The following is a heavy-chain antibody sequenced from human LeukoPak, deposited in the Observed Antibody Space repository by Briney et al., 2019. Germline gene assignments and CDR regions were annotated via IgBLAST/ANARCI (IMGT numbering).Heavy chain of an antibody. Sequence: ASVKVSCKASGYTFTSYGISWVRQAPGRGLEWMGWISAYNGNTNYAQKLQGRVTMTTDTSTSTAYMELRSLRSDDTAVYYCARVPNDIVVVPAAMGWFDPWGQGTLVTVSS. CDR2: ISAYNGNT. D-gene: IGHD2-2*01. CDR3: ARVPNDIVVVPAAMGWFDP. J-gene: IGHJ5*02. CDR1: GYTFTSYG. V-gene: IGHV1-18*01.